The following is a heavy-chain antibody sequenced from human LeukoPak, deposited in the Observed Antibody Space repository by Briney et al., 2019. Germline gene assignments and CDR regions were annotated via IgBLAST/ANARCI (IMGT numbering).Heavy chain of an antibody. D-gene: IGHD2-2*01. CDR3: AKGSSSSWPYYFDQ. CDR1: GFTFSSYA. V-gene: IGHV3-23*01. Sequence: PGGSLRLSCAASGFTFSSYAMAWVRPAPGKRLDWLSAINGGGTDTYNADSVKGRFTISRDNPKNTLYLQMNSLRVEDTAVYYCAKGSSSSWPYYFDQWGQGTLVTVSS. CDR2: INGGGTDT. J-gene: IGHJ4*02.